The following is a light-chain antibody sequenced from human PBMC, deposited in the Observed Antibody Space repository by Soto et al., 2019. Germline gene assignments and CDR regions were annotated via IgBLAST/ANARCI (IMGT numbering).Light chain of an antibody. Sequence: QSVLTQPASVSGSPGQSITISCTGTSSNVGSYKLVSWYQHRPGKAPKLILYEVTTRPSGISSRFSGSKSGNTASLTISGLQADDEAYYYCSSYTSTNTPYVFGTGTKVTVL. V-gene: IGLV2-14*02. CDR1: SSNVGSYKL. J-gene: IGLJ1*01. CDR2: EVT. CDR3: SSYTSTNTPYV.